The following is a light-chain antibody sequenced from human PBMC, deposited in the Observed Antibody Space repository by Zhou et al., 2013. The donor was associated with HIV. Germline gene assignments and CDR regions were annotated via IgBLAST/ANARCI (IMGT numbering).Light chain of an antibody. CDR2: VAS. CDR3: LQHNSIPQT. V-gene: IGKV1-17*01. CDR1: QDIRNF. Sequence: IQMTQSPSSLSASVGDRVTITCRASQDIRNFLNWYRQKPGEAPKLLIYVASSLQSEVPSRFSGSGSGTEFTLTISSLQLEDFATYYCLQHNSIPQTFGQGTKVEIK. J-gene: IGKJ1*01.